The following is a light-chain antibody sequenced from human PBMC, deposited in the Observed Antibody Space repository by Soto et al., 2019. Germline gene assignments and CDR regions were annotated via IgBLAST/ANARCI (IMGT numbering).Light chain of an antibody. Sequence: QSALTQPRSVSGAPGQSVTISCTGASSDVGGYNYVSWYQQRPGNAPKVMIYDGNKRPSGVADRFSGSKSGNTASLTISGLQAEDEDDYYCCSFTGTNTVVFGGGTKLTVL. CDR1: SSDVGGYNY. V-gene: IGLV2-11*01. J-gene: IGLJ2*01. CDR2: DGN. CDR3: CSFTGTNTVV.